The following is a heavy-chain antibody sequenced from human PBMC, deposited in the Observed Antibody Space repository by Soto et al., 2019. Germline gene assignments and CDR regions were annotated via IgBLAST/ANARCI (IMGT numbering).Heavy chain of an antibody. D-gene: IGHD4-17*01. CDR3: ARIYGDYVLDV. CDR1: GFSLSNARMG. CDR2: IFSNDEK. V-gene: IGHV2-26*01. Sequence: QVTLKESGPVLVKPKETLTLTCTVSGFSLSNARMGVSWIRQPPGKALEWLAHIFSNDEKSYSTSLKSRLTISKDTSKSQVVLTRTNRDPVDTATYYCARIYGDYVLDVWGQGTTVTVAS. J-gene: IGHJ6*02.